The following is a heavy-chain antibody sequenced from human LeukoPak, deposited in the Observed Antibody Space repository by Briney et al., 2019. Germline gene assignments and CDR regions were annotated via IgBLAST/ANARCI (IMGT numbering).Heavy chain of an antibody. J-gene: IGHJ4*02. CDR3: ARPEGRAYSSGWYGGY. CDR2: IYPGDSDT. Sequence: GESLKISCKGSGYSFTSHWIGWVRQMPGKGLEWMGIIYPGDSDTRYSPSFQGQVTISADKSISTAYLQWSSLKASDTAMYYCARPEGRAYSSGWYGGYWGQGTLVTVSS. D-gene: IGHD6-19*01. V-gene: IGHV5-51*01. CDR1: GYSFTSHW.